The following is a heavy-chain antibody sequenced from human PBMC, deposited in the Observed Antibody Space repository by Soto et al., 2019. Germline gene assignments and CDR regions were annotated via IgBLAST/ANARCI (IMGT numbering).Heavy chain of an antibody. CDR3: TRDPAPSDWYDY. Sequence: GGSLRLSCAASGFTLRDYWMHWVRQAPGKGLVWVSRINSDGSSTSYADSVKGRFIISRDSAKNMLYLQMNSLRAEDTALYYCTRDPAPSDWYDYWGRGTPVTVSS. J-gene: IGHJ4*02. CDR1: GFTLRDYW. D-gene: IGHD6-19*01. CDR2: INSDGSST. V-gene: IGHV3-74*01.